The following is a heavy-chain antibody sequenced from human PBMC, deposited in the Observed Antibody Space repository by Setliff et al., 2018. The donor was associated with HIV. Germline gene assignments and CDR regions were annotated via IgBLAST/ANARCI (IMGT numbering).Heavy chain of an antibody. CDR1: GGSVSSGSYY. CDR2: IYTSGST. Sequence: PSETLSLTCTVSGGSVSSGSYYWSWIRQPPGKGLEWIGHIYTSGSTNYNPSLKSRVTMSVDTSKNQFSLKLSSVTAADTAVYYCARALEGYYDNGGYYRSPPRPVDYWGQGTLVTVSS. CDR3: ARALEGYYDNGGYYRSPPRPVDY. J-gene: IGHJ4*02. D-gene: IGHD3-22*01. V-gene: IGHV4-61*01.